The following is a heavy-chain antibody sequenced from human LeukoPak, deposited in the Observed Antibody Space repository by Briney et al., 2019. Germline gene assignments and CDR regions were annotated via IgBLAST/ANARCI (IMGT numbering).Heavy chain of an antibody. CDR3: AKGVYGDHPHYSDY. J-gene: IGHJ4*02. V-gene: IGHV3-23*01. Sequence: PGGSLRLSCAASGFAFSSFAMNWVRQAPGKGLRWVSAISGDATTTYYPDSLTGRFTISRDNSRNTLYLQMNSLRADDTAVYYCAKGVYGDHPHYSDYWGQGTLSSSPQ. CDR2: ISGDATTT. CDR1: GFAFSSFA. D-gene: IGHD4-17*01.